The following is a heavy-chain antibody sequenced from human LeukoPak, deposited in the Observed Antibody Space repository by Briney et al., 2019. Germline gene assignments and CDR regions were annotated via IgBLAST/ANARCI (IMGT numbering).Heavy chain of an antibody. Sequence: SGPTLVNPTQTLTLTCTFSGFSLSTSGVGVGWIRQPPGKALEWLALIYWDDDNRYSPSLKSRLTITKDTSKNQVVLIMTNMDPVDTATYYCAHQLDYGGLPRAWYYFDYWGQGTLVTVSS. CDR1: GFSLSTSGVG. CDR3: AHQLDYGGLPRAWYYFDY. V-gene: IGHV2-5*02. CDR2: IYWDDDN. J-gene: IGHJ4*02. D-gene: IGHD4-23*01.